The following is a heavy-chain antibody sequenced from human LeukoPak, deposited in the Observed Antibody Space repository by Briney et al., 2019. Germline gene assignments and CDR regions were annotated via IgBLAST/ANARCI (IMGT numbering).Heavy chain of an antibody. J-gene: IGHJ6*02. D-gene: IGHD3-10*01. V-gene: IGHV4-61*01. CDR3: ARDRYYYGSGSQKRSLYGMDV. CDR2: IYYSGSA. CDR1: GGSVSSGSYY. Sequence: SETLSLTCTVSGGSVSSGSYYWSWIRQPPGKGLEWIGYIYYSGSANYNPSLKSRVTISVDTSKNQFSLKLSSVTAADTAVYYCARDRYYYGSGSQKRSLYGMDVWGQGATVTVSS.